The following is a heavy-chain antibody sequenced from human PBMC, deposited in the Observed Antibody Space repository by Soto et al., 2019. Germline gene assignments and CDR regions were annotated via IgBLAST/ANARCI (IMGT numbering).Heavy chain of an antibody. Sequence: QITLKESGPPLVKPTQTLTLTCTFSGFSLSTSGVGVGWIRQPPGKALEWRALIYWDDDKRYSPSLKSRLTITQDTSKHQVVLTMTSMDPVDTATYYCAHKGDGYRGFKYWGQGTLVTVSS. V-gene: IGHV2-5*02. CDR3: AHKGDGYRGFKY. D-gene: IGHD5-12*01. CDR1: GFSLSTSGVG. J-gene: IGHJ4*02. CDR2: IYWDDDK.